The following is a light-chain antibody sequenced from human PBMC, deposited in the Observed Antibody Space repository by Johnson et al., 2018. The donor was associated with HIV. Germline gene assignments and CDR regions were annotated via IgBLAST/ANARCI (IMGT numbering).Light chain of an antibody. CDR3: AAWDDSLRAYV. J-gene: IGLJ1*01. Sequence: QSVLTQPPSVSAAPGQKVTISCSGSSSNIGNNYVSWYQQLPGTAPKLLIYDNNKRPSGVPDRFSGSKSGPSASLAISGLQSEDEADYYCAAWDDSLRAYVFGTGTKVTVL. CDR1: SSNIGNNY. CDR2: DNN. V-gene: IGLV1-51*01.